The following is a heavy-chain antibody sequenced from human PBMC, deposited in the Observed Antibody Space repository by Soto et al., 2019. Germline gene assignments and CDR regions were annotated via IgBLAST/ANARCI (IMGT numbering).Heavy chain of an antibody. Sequence: QVQLVQSGAEVKKPGSSVKVSCKASGGTFSTYPISWVRQAPGQGLEWMGGINPIFGTANYAQKLQGRVTITADESTTTAYMQLRSLRSDDTAVYYCARLRASNYEAYQHWGQGTLVTVSS. D-gene: IGHD4-4*01. V-gene: IGHV1-69*12. CDR1: GGTFSTYP. CDR3: ARLRASNYEAYQH. CDR2: INPIFGTA. J-gene: IGHJ1*01.